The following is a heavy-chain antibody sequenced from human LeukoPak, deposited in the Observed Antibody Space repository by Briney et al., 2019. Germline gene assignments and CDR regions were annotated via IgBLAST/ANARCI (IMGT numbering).Heavy chain of an antibody. CDR1: GYTFTSYY. CDR2: ISAYNGNT. CDR3: ARVTTYYYDSSGYSKPLIDY. J-gene: IGHJ4*02. V-gene: IGHV1-18*04. D-gene: IGHD3-22*01. Sequence: ASVKVSCKASGYTFTSYYMHWVRQAPGQGLEWMGWISAYNGNTNYAQKLQGRVTMTTDTSTSTAYMELRSLRSDDTAVYYCARVTTYYYDSSGYSKPLIDYWGQGTLVTVSS.